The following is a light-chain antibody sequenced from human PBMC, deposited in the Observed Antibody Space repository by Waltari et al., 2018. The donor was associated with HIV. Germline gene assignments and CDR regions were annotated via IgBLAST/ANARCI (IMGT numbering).Light chain of an antibody. Sequence: QSALTQPASVSGSPGQSITIPCTGTNSDIGTYTYVSWYQQQSGKAPRHLISEVNNPPPGVSNRFSGSKAGNTASLSISGLQAEDEGKYYCSSYTATKILVFGGGTDVTVL. J-gene: IGLJ2*01. V-gene: IGLV2-14*03. CDR1: NSDIGTYTY. CDR2: EVN. CDR3: SSYTATKILV.